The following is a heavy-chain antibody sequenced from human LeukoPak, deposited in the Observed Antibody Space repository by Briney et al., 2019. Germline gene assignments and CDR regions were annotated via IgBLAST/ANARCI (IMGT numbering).Heavy chain of an antibody. CDR3: ARILWFGELSPHDY. CDR1: GYTFTGHY. V-gene: IGHV1-2*02. CDR2: INPNSGGT. Sequence: VASVKVSCKASGYTFTGHYMHWVRQAPGQGLEWMGWINPNSGGTNYAQKFQGRVTMTRDTSISTAYMELSRLRSDDTAVYYCARILWFGELSPHDYWGQGTLVTVSS. D-gene: IGHD3-10*01. J-gene: IGHJ4*02.